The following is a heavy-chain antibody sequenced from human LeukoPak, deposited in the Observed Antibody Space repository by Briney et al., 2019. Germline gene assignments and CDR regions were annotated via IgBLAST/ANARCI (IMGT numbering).Heavy chain of an antibody. CDR3: ARVPYYGSGSFDI. J-gene: IGHJ3*02. D-gene: IGHD3-10*01. V-gene: IGHV1-69*01. Sequence: GSPVKVSCKASGGTFSSYAISWVRQAPGQGLEWMGGIIPIFGTANYAQKFQGRVTITADESTSTAYMELSSLRSEDTAVYYCARVPYYGSGSFDIWGQGTMVTVSS. CDR2: IIPIFGTA. CDR1: GGTFSSYA.